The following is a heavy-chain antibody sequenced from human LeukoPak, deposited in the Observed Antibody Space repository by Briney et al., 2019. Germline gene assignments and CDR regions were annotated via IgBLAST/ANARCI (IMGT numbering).Heavy chain of an antibody. V-gene: IGHV3-43*01. J-gene: IGHJ4*02. CDR2: ISWDGGST. CDR3: AKGAGYYDSSGYDPYFDY. Sequence: PGGSLRLSCAASGFTFDDYTMHWVRQAPGKGLEWVSLISWDGGSTYYADSVKGRFTISRDNSKNSLYLQMNSLRTEDTALYYCAKGAGYYDSSGYDPYFDYWGQGTLVTASS. D-gene: IGHD3-22*01. CDR1: GFTFDDYT.